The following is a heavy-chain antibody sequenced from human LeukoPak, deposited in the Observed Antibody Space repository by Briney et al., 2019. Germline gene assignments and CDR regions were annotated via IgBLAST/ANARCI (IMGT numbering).Heavy chain of an antibody. CDR1: GYTFVNYG. V-gene: IGHV1-18*01. Sequence: ASVRVSCKASGYTFVNYGFAWVRQDPGPPLEWIAWINTYHGNTKYAQRLQDRVTVTTDTSTNTAYMELRSLTSDDTAVYYWAREPISSGSYYPRSDYWGQGTLVTVSS. CDR3: AREPISSGSYYPRSDY. CDR2: INTYHGNT. J-gene: IGHJ4*02. D-gene: IGHD3-10*01.